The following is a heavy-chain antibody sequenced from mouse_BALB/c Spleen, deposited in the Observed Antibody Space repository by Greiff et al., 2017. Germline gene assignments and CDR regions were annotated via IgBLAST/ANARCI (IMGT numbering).Heavy chain of an antibody. CDR2: IYPYNGGT. Sequence: VQLQQSGPELVKPGASVKISCKASGYTFTDYNMHWVKQSHGKSLEWIGYIYPYNGGTGYNQKFKSKATLTVDNSSSTAYMELRSLTSEDSAVYYCARGSSPPAWFAYWGQGTLVTVSA. J-gene: IGHJ3*01. D-gene: IGHD1-1*01. CDR1: GYTFTDYN. V-gene: IGHV1S29*02. CDR3: ARGSSPPAWFAY.